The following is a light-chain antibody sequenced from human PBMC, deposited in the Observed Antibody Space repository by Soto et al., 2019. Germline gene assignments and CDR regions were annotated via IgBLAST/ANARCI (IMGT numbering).Light chain of an antibody. J-gene: IGKJ1*01. CDR3: QQYGRSGT. Sequence: EIVLTQSPGTLSLPPGERATLSCRASQSVSNNYLAWYQQKPGQAPRLLIYDASNRATGIPARFSGSGSGTDFTLTISSLEPEDIAVYYCQQYGRSGTFGQGTKVDIK. CDR1: QSVSNNY. CDR2: DAS. V-gene: IGKV3-20*01.